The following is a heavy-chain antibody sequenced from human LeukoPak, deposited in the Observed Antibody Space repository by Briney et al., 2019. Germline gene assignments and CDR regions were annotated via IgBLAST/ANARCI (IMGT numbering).Heavy chain of an antibody. Sequence: GRSLRLSCAGSGFTLSNYGMHWVRQAPDKGLEWVAVIAMDGSNKYYADSVKGRFTISRDNSKNTLYLQMNSLRAEDTAVYYCAKKVFSGWYGAFDIWGQGTMVTVSS. CDR3: AKKVFSGWYGAFDI. V-gene: IGHV3-30*18. D-gene: IGHD6-19*01. J-gene: IGHJ3*02. CDR2: IAMDGSNK. CDR1: GFTLSNYG.